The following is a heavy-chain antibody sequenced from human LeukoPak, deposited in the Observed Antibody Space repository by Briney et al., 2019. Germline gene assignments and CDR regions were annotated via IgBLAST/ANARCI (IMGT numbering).Heavy chain of an antibody. CDR3: ARGPRGWYGLDY. CDR1: EFTFSNYY. CDR2: INRDGSSS. V-gene: IGHV3-74*03. Sequence: GGSLRLSCEASEFTFSNYYMHWVRQAPGKGLEWVSRINRDGSSSTYADSVKGRFTISRDNAKNTLYLKMNSLGAEDTAVYYCARGPRGWYGLDYWGQGTLVTVSS. J-gene: IGHJ4*02. D-gene: IGHD6-19*01.